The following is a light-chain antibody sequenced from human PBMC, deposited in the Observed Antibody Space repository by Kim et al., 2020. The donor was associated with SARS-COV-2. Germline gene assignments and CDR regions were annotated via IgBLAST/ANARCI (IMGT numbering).Light chain of an antibody. V-gene: IGKV3-20*01. CDR2: AAS. Sequence: EIVLTQSPGTLSLSPGERATFYCRASQSISSTYLAWYQHKSGQSPRLLIYAASNRATGIPDRFSGSGSGTDFTLTISRLEPEDFAVYYCQHFGSSRYAFGQGARLKI. CDR1: QSISSTY. CDR3: QHFGSSRYA. J-gene: IGKJ2*01.